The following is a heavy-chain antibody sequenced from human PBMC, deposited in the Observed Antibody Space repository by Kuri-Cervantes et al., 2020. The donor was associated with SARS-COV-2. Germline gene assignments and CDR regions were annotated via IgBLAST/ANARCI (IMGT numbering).Heavy chain of an antibody. D-gene: IGHD5/OR15-5a*01. Sequence: SETLSLTCTVSGGSISSHYWSWIRQAAGEGLEWIGRIYTSGNTNYNPSLKSRVTMSVDTSKNQFSLKLNSVTAADTAVYYCAREVDYYSSGGYMDVWGKGTTVTVSS. CDR2: IYTSGNT. CDR1: GGSISSHY. J-gene: IGHJ6*03. V-gene: IGHV4-4*07. CDR3: AREVDYYSSGGYMDV.